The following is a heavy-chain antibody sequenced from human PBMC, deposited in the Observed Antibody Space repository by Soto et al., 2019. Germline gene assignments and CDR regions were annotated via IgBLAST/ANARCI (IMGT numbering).Heavy chain of an antibody. J-gene: IGHJ4*02. Sequence: XTLSLPCSVSGXYLSSKTYYWGWIRQPPGKGLEWMGSIYYSGSTYYNPSLRSRVTMSVDTSRNQFSLKLTSVTAADAAVYYCARHGELLLSSPFDYWGQGTPGTVS. CDR2: IYYSGST. V-gene: IGHV4-39*01. CDR1: GXYLSSKTYY. CDR3: ARHGELLLSSPFDY. D-gene: IGHD2-21*01.